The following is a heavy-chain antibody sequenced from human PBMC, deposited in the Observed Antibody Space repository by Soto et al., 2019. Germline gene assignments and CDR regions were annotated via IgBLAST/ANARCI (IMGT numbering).Heavy chain of an antibody. D-gene: IGHD4-17*01. CDR1: GYTFTGYF. J-gene: IGHJ6*02. Sequence: ASVKVSCKASGYTFTGYFINWARQAPGQGLEWMGWINPNTGGTYSAQKFEGRVTMTRDTSISTAYIEVSRLRSDDTAVYYCARDSGRDYPADFYYYAMDVWGQGTRVTVSS. CDR3: ARDSGRDYPADFYYYAMDV. CDR2: INPNTGGT. V-gene: IGHV1-2*02.